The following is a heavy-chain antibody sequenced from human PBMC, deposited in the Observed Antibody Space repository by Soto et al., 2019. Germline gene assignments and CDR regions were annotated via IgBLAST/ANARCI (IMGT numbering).Heavy chain of an antibody. V-gene: IGHV5-51*01. D-gene: IGHD6-19*01. J-gene: IGHJ5*01. CDR3: ARLIGTSSWFDS. Sequence: PGESLKLSCNVSGYTFTSNWIAWVRQKPGKGLEWMGMIFPGDSDTRYSPSFQGQVIISADKSISTAYLQWSSLRASDSAMYYCARLIGTSSWFDSWGQGALVTVSS. CDR1: GYTFTSNW. CDR2: IFPGDSDT.